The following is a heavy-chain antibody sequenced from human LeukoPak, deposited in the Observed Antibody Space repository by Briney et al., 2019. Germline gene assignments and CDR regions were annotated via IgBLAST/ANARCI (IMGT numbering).Heavy chain of an antibody. V-gene: IGHV3-23*01. Sequence: QPGGSLRLSCAASGFTFSSYAMRWVAQAPGEGLELVAAISGSGGSTYYADSVKGRFTISRDNSKNTLYLQINRLRAAATAVYYCAKDRDTVVTPIFDYWGQGTLVTVSP. CDR3: AKDRDTVVTPIFDY. D-gene: IGHD4-23*01. CDR2: ISGSGGST. J-gene: IGHJ4*02. CDR1: GFTFSSYA.